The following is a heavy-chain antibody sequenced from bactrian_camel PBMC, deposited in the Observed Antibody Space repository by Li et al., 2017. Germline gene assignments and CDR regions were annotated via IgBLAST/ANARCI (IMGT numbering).Heavy chain of an antibody. CDR1: GFIFSNYW. V-gene: IGHV3S1*01. D-gene: IGHD2*01. Sequence: HVQLVESGGGLVQPGGSLRLSCAASGFIFSNYWMYWVRQAPGKGREWVAKINTRGGGTAYGVSTQGRFKISQDNAENTIYLQMSDLKPEDTGRYFCAAELTPSACLSAVLSYNYWGQGTQVTVS. CDR2: INTRGGGT. CDR3: AAELTPSACLSAVLSYNY. J-gene: IGHJ4*01.